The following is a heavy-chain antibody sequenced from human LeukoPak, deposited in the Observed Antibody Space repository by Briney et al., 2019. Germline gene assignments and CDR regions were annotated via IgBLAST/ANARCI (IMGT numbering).Heavy chain of an antibody. CDR1: GYSVSGRGYY. J-gene: IGHJ4*02. V-gene: IGHV4-39*01. Sequence: PSETLSLTCTVSGYSVSGRGYYWGWVRHLPQKGLEWIGSVYYDGSTYYNPSLKSRVTVSLDTPNNQFSLKLTSMTAADTAVYHCARHDLVGDNAIYSFDFWGQGTQVTVSS. CDR2: VYYDGST. D-gene: IGHD5-24*01. CDR3: ARHDLVGDNAIYSFDF.